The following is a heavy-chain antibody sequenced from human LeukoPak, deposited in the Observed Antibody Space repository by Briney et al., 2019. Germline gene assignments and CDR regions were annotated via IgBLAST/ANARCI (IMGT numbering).Heavy chain of an antibody. Sequence: PSETLSLTCTVSGGSSSSYYWSWIRQPPGKGLEWIGYIYYSGSTNYNPSLKSRVTISVDTSKNQFSLKLSSVTAADTAVYYCAREDPSGYYYYMDVWGKGTTVTVSS. D-gene: IGHD3-10*01. CDR2: IYYSGST. CDR1: GGSSSSYY. J-gene: IGHJ6*03. CDR3: AREDPSGYYYYMDV. V-gene: IGHV4-59*01.